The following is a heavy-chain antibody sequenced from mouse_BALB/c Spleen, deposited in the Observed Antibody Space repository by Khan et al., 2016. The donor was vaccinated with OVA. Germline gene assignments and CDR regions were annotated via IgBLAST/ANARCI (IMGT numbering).Heavy chain of an antibody. J-gene: IGHJ2*01. V-gene: IGHV1-4*01. CDR3: ARTHER. Sequence: QVQLKQSGAELVRPGASVKMSCKASGYTFTSYTMHWVQQRPGQGLERIGSINPSSGYTKYNQKFKDKATFTADNSSSTAYMQLSSLTSEDSAVYYCARTHERWGQGTTLTVSS. CDR1: GYTFTSYT. CDR2: INPSSGYT.